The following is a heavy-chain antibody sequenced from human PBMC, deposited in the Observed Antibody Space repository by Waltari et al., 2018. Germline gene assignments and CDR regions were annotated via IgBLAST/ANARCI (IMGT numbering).Heavy chain of an antibody. D-gene: IGHD3-10*01. CDR1: GFTFSSYA. CDR2: ISYDGSNK. CDR3: ARVGGVDY. J-gene: IGHJ4*02. Sequence: QVQLVESGGGVVQPGRSLRLSCAASGFTFSSYAMHWVSQAPGKGLEWVAVISYDGSNKYYADSVKCRFTISRDNSKNTLYLQMNSLRAEDTAVYYCARVGGVDYWGQGTLVTVSS. V-gene: IGHV3-30-3*01.